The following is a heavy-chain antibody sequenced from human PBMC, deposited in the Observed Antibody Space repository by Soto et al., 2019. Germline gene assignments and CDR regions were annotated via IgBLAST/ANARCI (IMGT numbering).Heavy chain of an antibody. CDR1: GDRVSSNSAT. Sequence: SQTLSLTCAISGDRVSSNSATWDWIRPSPSRGLEWLGRTYYRSKWYNDYAVSVKSRITINPDTSNNQLSLQLNSVTPDDTAVYYCARLIGNSWLDSWGQGTLVTVSS. V-gene: IGHV6-1*01. CDR2: TYYRSKWYN. D-gene: IGHD3-16*01. CDR3: ARLIGNSWLDS. J-gene: IGHJ5*01.